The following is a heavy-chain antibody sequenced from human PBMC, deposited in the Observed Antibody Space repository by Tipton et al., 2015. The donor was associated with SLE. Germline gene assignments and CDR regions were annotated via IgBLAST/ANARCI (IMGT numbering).Heavy chain of an antibody. D-gene: IGHD2-2*01. CDR3: ARLHCSSTSCLLDY. Sequence: LRLSCTVSGGSISSYYWSWIRQPAGKGLEWIGRVYTSGSTNYNPSLKSRVTMSVDTSKNQFSLKLSSVTAADTAVYYCARLHCSSTSCLLDYWGQGTLVTVSS. CDR1: GGSISSYY. CDR2: VYTSGST. V-gene: IGHV4-4*07. J-gene: IGHJ4*02.